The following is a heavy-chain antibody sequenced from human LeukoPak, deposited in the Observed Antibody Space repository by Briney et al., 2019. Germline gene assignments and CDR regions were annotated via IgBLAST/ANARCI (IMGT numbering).Heavy chain of an antibody. CDR3: AREGSSSWYTSWFDP. J-gene: IGHJ5*02. CDR2: INPNSGGT. Sequence: ASVKVSCKASGYTFTGYYMHWVRQAPGQGLEWMGWINPNSGGTNYAQKFQGGVTMTRDTSISTAYMELSRLRSDDTAVYYCAREGSSSWYTSWFDPWGQGTLVTVSS. V-gene: IGHV1-2*02. CDR1: GYTFTGYY. D-gene: IGHD6-13*01.